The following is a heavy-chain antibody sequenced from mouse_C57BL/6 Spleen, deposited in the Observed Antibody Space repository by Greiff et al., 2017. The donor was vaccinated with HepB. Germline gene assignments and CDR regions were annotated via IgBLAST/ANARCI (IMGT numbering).Heavy chain of an antibody. CDR3: ARWPLNYYGSSSFAY. Sequence: EVQLVESGPELVKPGASVKISCKASGYSFTGYYMNWVKQSPEKSLEWIGEINPSTGGTTYNQKFKAKATLTVDKSSSTAYMQLKSLTSEDSAVYYCARWPLNYYGSSSFAYWGQGTLVTVSA. CDR2: INPSTGGT. J-gene: IGHJ3*01. V-gene: IGHV1-42*01. D-gene: IGHD1-1*01. CDR1: GYSFTGYY.